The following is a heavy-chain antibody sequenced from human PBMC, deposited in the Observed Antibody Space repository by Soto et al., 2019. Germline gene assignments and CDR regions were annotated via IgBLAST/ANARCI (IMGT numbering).Heavy chain of an antibody. D-gene: IGHD1-20*01. CDR2: INHSGST. CDR1: GWSFSGYY. Sequence: SETLSLPCSVYGWSFSGYYWSWVRQPPGKGLEWIGEINHSGSTNYNPSLKSRVTISVDTSKNQFSLKPSSVTAADTAVYYCARLTSRIRYMGLDYWGQGTLVTVSS. V-gene: IGHV4-34*01. CDR3: ARLTSRIRYMGLDY. J-gene: IGHJ4*02.